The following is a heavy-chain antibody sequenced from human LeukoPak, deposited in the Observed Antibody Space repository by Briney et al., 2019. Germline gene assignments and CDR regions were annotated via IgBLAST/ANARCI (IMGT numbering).Heavy chain of an antibody. Sequence: GESLKISCKGSGYSFTSYWIGWVRQMPGKGLEWMGIIYPGDSDTRYSPSSQGQVTISADKSISTAYLQWSSLKASDTAMYYCASQNGNYDSSGYYSPDAFDIWGQGTMVTVSS. CDR1: GYSFTSYW. D-gene: IGHD3-22*01. CDR2: IYPGDSDT. V-gene: IGHV5-51*01. CDR3: ASQNGNYDSSGYYSPDAFDI. J-gene: IGHJ3*02.